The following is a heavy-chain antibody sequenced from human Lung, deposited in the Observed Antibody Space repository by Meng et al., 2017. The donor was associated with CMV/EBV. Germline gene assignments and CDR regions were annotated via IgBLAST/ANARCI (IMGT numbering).Heavy chain of an antibody. CDR2: INSDGSST. J-gene: IGHJ4*02. D-gene: IGHD3-22*01. Sequence: GEXXKISCAASGFTVSSNYMSWVRQAPGKGLVWVSRINSDGSSTSYADSVKGRFTISRDNAKNTLYLQMNSLTAEDTAVYYCARSYYYDSSGYYYPFEYWXQGKXVNGAS. CDR1: GFTVSSNY. V-gene: IGHV3-74*01. CDR3: ARSYYYDSSGYYYPFEY.